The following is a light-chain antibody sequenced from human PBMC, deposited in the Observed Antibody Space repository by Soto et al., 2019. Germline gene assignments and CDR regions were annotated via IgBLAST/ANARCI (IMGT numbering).Light chain of an antibody. CDR3: QQYYRYPWT. CDR1: QGISTY. Sequence: DIQMTQSPSSVSASVGDRVTITCRASQGISTYLGWYQQKTGKAPKSLIYSASSLQSGVPSKFSGVGSGTEFTLPITDMQPDDFATYYCQQYYRYPWTFGQGTKVEI. J-gene: IGKJ1*01. V-gene: IGKV1-16*02. CDR2: SAS.